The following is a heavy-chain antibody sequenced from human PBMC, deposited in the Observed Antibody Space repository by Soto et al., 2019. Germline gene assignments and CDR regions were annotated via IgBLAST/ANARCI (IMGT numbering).Heavy chain of an antibody. CDR3: AGRRRYDFWSGYYLDY. V-gene: IGHV3-11*01. J-gene: IGHJ4*02. D-gene: IGHD3-3*01. CDR1: GFTFSDYY. CDR2: ISSSGSTI. Sequence: PGGSLRLSCAASGFTFSDYYMSWIRQAPGKGLEWVSYISSSGSTIYYADSVKGRFTISRDNAKNSLYLQMNSLRAEDTAVYYCAGRRRYDFWSGYYLDYWGQGTLVTVSS.